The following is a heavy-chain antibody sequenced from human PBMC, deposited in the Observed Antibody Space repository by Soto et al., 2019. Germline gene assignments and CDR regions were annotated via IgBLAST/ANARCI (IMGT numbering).Heavy chain of an antibody. CDR2: IIPIFGTA. D-gene: IGHD3-22*01. CDR3: ARAPYYYDSSGTQPIFDY. J-gene: IGHJ4*02. V-gene: IGHV1-69*06. CDR1: GGTFSSYA. Sequence: ASVKVSCKASGGTFSSYAISWVRQAPGQGLEWMGGIIPIFGTANYAQKFQGRVTITADKSTSTAYMELSSLRSEDTAVYYCARAPYYYDSSGTQPIFDYWGQGTLVTVSS.